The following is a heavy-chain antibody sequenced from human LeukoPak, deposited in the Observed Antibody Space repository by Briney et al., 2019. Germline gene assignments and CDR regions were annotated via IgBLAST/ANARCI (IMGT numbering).Heavy chain of an antibody. CDR3: VRRSSWRWFDP. CDR2: IYHSGNT. D-gene: IGHD3-3*01. CDR1: GGSISGGDYY. Sequence: SETLSLTCTVSGGSISGGDYYWSWIRQPPGKGLEWIAYIYHSGNTYYNPSLKSRITISLDTSRNQFSLKVTSVTAADTAVYYCVRRSSWRWFDPWGQGTLVTVSS. V-gene: IGHV4-30-4*01. J-gene: IGHJ5*02.